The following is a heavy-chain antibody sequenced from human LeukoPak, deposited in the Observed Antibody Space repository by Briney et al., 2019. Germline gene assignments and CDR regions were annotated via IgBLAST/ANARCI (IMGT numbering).Heavy chain of an antibody. Sequence: PSETLSLTCAVSGGSISSGGYSWSWIRQPPGKGLEWIGYIYHSGSTYYNPSLKSRVTISVDRSKNQFSLKLSSVTAADTAVYYCARDYSSSWYPGAFDIWGQGTMVTVSS. CDR2: IYHSGST. V-gene: IGHV4-30-2*01. CDR3: ARDYSSSWYPGAFDI. J-gene: IGHJ3*02. D-gene: IGHD6-13*01. CDR1: GGSISSGGYS.